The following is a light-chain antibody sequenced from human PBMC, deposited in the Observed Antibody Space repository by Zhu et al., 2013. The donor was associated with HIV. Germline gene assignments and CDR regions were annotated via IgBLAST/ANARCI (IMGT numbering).Light chain of an antibody. CDR1: QSVSQS. Sequence: EVVLTQSPVTLSLSPGERATLSCRTSQSVSQSMAWYQQTPGQAPTFLIYDASTRASGNPPRFSGSGSGTDFTLTISSLQPEDFATYFCQHVNYNPAFGPGTKVDIK. V-gene: IGKV3-11*01. J-gene: IGKJ3*01. CDR3: QHVNYNPA. CDR2: DAS.